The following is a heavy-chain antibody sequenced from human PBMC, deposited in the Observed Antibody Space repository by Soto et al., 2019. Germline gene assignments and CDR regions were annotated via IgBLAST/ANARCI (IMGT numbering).Heavy chain of an antibody. CDR1: GYTFTISG. CDR3: ARDEGLRAFGVYSMYYYGMDV. D-gene: IGHD3-3*01. J-gene: IGHJ6*02. Sequence: ASVKVSCKASGYTFTISGISWVRQAPGQGLEWLGWINPDNGNTNYAQHLQGRVSLTTDTSTSTAYMDLRSLRSDDTAVYYCARDEGLRAFGVYSMYYYGMDVWG. CDR2: INPDNGNT. V-gene: IGHV1-18*01.